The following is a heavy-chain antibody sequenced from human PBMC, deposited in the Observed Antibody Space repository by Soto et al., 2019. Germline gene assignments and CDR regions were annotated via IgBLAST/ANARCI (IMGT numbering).Heavy chain of an antibody. CDR3: ARGRQTTMGYYYYGMDV. V-gene: IGHV3-53*01. CDR1: GFTFSNAW. D-gene: IGHD3-10*01. CDR2: IYSGGST. J-gene: IGHJ6*02. Sequence: GGSLRLSCAASGFTFSNAWINWVRQAPGKGLEWVSVIYSGGSTYYADSVKGRFTISRDNSKNTLYLQMNSLRAEDTAVYYCARGRQTTMGYYYYGMDVWGQGTTVTVSS.